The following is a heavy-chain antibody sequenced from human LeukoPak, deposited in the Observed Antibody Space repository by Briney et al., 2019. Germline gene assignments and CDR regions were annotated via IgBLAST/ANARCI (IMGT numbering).Heavy chain of an antibody. J-gene: IGHJ3*02. Sequence: GASVKVSCKASGYTFTGYYMHWVRQAPGQGLEWMGWISAYNGNTNYAQKLQGRVTMTTDTSTSTAYMELRSLRSDDTAVYYCARTERLVPAPGDAFDIWGQGTMVTVSS. CDR3: ARTERLVPAPGDAFDI. CDR2: ISAYNGNT. D-gene: IGHD6-13*01. CDR1: GYTFTGYY. V-gene: IGHV1-18*04.